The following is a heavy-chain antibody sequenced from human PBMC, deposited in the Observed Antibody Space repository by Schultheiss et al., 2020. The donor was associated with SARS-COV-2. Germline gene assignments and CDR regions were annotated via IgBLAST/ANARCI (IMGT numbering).Heavy chain of an antibody. CDR2: ISWDGGST. CDR1: GFTFDDYA. CDR3: ARVQRFLEWRAPDV. Sequence: GGSLRLSCAASGFTFDDYAMHWVRQAPGKGLEWVSLISWDGGSTYYADSVKGRFTISRDNAKNSLYLQMNNLRAEDTALYYCARVQRFLEWRAPDVWGKGTTVTVSS. D-gene: IGHD3-3*01. V-gene: IGHV3-43D*03. J-gene: IGHJ6*04.